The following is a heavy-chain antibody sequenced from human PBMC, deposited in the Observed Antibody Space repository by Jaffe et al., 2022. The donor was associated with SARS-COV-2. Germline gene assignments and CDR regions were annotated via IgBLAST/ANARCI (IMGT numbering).Heavy chain of an antibody. V-gene: IGHV4-39*01. CDR2: IYYSGST. J-gene: IGHJ4*02. D-gene: IGHD2-2*01. Sequence: QLQLQESGPGLVKPSETLSLTCTVSGGSISSSSYYWGWIRQPPGKGLEWIGSIYYSGSTYYNPSLKSRVTISVDTSKNQFSLKLSSVTAADTAVYYCARHEGYCSSTSCYYGGGPMYYFDYWGQGTLVTVSS. CDR1: GGSISSSSYY. CDR3: ARHEGYCSSTSCYYGGGPMYYFDY.